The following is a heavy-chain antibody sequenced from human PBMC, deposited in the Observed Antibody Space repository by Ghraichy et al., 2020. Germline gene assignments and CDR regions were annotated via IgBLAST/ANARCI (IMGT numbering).Heavy chain of an antibody. CDR2: ISGSGGTT. D-gene: IGHD6-19*01. Sequence: GGSLRLSCAATGFIYSNYAMNWVRQAPGKKLEWVSFISGSGGTTYYADSVKGRFTVSRDNSKNTLYLQMNALRAEDTAVYYCAKNLILAGSGWGRPLGYWCQGTLVTVSS. V-gene: IGHV3-23*01. J-gene: IGHJ4*02. CDR1: GFIYSNYA. CDR3: AKNLILAGSGWGRPLGY.